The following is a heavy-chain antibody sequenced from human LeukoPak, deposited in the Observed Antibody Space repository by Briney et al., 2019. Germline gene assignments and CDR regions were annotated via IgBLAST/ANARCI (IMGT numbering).Heavy chain of an antibody. J-gene: IGHJ5*02. V-gene: IGHV4-34*01. CDR2: INHSGST. Sequence: SATLSLTCAVYGGSFSGYYWSWIRQPPGKGLQWIGEINHSGSTNYNPSLKSRVTISVDTSKNQFSLKLSSVTAADTAVYYCARRPRSSWYLGWFDPWGQGTLVTVSS. CDR1: GGSFSGYY. CDR3: ARRPRSSWYLGWFDP. D-gene: IGHD6-13*01.